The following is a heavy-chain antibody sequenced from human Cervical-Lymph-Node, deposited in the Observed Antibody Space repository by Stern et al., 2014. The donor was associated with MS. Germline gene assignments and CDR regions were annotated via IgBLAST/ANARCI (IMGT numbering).Heavy chain of an antibody. Sequence: VQLVQSGAEVKKPGASVKVSCKASGYTLTSYGIGWVRQAPGQGLEWMGWISADNGKTNYAQKVQGRVTMTADTSTSTVYMEVRSLRSDDTAMYYCATYSYGARIDYCGQGTLVTVSS. CDR2: ISADNGKT. D-gene: IGHD4-11*01. V-gene: IGHV1-18*04. CDR1: GYTLTSYG. J-gene: IGHJ4*02. CDR3: ATYSYGARIDY.